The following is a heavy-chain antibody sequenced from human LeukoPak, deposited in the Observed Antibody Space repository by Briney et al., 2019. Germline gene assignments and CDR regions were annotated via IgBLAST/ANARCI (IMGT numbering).Heavy chain of an antibody. CDR1: GGSISSYY. J-gene: IGHJ4*02. V-gene: IGHV4-59*08. Sequence: PSETLSLTCTVSGGSISSYYWSWIRQPPGKGLEWIGYIYYSGSTNYNPSLKSRVTISVDTSKNQFSLKLSSVTAADTAVYYCARTPNLLGNFDYWGQGTLVTVSS. D-gene: IGHD2-8*02. CDR2: IYYSGST. CDR3: ARTPNLLGNFDY.